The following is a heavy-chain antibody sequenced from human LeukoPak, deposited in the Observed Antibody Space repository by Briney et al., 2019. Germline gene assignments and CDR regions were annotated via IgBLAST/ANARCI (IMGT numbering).Heavy chain of an antibody. CDR3: ARNEVDTAMVTDGYFDY. V-gene: IGHV4-39*01. J-gene: IGHJ4*02. Sequence: SSETLSLTCTVSGGSISSSSYYWGWIRQPPGKGLEWIGSIYYSGSTYYNPSLKSRVTISVDTSKNQFSLKLSSVTAADTAVYYCARNEVDTAMVTDGYFDYWGQGILVTVSS. CDR2: IYYSGST. CDR1: GGSISSSSYY. D-gene: IGHD5-18*01.